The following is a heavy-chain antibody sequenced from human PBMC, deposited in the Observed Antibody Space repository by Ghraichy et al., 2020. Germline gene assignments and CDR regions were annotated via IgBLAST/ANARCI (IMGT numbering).Heavy chain of an antibody. CDR1: GGSISSSSYY. Sequence: SETLSLTCTVSGGSISSSSYYWGWIRQPPGKGLEWIGNIYYSGSTYYNPSLKSRVTISVDTSKNQFSLKLSSVTAADTAVYYCASHAPILRYGMDVWGPGTTVTVSS. CDR2: IYYSGST. V-gene: IGHV4-39*07. J-gene: IGHJ6*02. CDR3: ASHAPILRYGMDV.